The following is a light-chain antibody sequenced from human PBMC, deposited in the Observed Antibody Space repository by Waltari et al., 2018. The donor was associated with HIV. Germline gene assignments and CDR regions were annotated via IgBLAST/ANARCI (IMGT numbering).Light chain of an antibody. Sequence: AIQLTQSPSSLSASVGDRVTITCRTSQGITNAIAWYQQRPGKPPKRLIYEASNLDSGVPSRFSGSGSGTDFTLTISSLQPEDFATYYCQQFQTFPLTFGGGTNIEIK. CDR2: EAS. J-gene: IGKJ4*01. CDR3: QQFQTFPLT. CDR1: QGITNA. V-gene: IGKV1-13*02.